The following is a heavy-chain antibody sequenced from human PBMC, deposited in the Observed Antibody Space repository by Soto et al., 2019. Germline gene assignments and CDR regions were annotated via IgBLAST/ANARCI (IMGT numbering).Heavy chain of an antibody. CDR2: IIPIFGTA. CDR1: GGTFSSYA. CDR3: ARLRRDYYDSSGYSEDAFDI. V-gene: IGHV1-69*13. Sequence: ASVKVSCKASGGTFSSYAISWVRQAPGQGLEWMGGIIPIFGTANYAQKFQGRVTITADESTSTAYMELSSLRSEDTAVYYCARLRRDYYDSSGYSEDAFDIWGQGTMVTVSS. D-gene: IGHD3-22*01. J-gene: IGHJ3*02.